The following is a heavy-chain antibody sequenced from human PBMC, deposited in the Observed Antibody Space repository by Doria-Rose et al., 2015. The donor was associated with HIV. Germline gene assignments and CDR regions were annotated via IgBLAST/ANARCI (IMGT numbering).Heavy chain of an antibody. CDR3: ARMGSYRELDY. Sequence: QVQLQESGPGLVKPSETLSLTCSVSGASVSSRGYYWNWIRQVPGKGLESLGYTYYTGTSDYSPSLKSRLNMAVDTSKNQFSLKLSFVTVADTAVHYCARMGSYRELDYWGQGALVIASA. CDR2: TYYTGTS. CDR1: GASVSSRGYY. D-gene: IGHD3-3*01. J-gene: IGHJ4*02. V-gene: IGHV4-31*03.